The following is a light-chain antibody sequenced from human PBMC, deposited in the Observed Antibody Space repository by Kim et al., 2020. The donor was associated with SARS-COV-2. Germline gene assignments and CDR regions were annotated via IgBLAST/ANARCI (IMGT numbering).Light chain of an antibody. J-gene: IGKJ2*01. V-gene: IGKV4-1*01. CDR2: WAS. CDR1: QSVLFSSNNKNY. CDR3: QQYYSVPHT. Sequence: RATISCKSSQSVLFSSNNKNYLAWFQHRPGHPPKLLIHWASTRESGVPDRFSGSGSGTELTLTITSLQPEDVATYYCQQYYSVPHTFGQGTKLEI.